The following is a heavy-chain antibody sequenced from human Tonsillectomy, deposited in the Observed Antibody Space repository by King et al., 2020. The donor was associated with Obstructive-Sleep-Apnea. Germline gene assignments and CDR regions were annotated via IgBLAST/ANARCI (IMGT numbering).Heavy chain of an antibody. Sequence: VQLVESGGGLVQPGGSLRLSCAASGFTFSSYAMSWVRQAPGKGLEWVSAISGSGGSTYYADSVKGRFTISRDNSKNTLYLQVNSLRGEDPALYYCAKPQGYYYGSGSFDYWGQGTLVTVSS. CDR3: AKPQGYYYGSGSFDY. D-gene: IGHD3-10*01. CDR2: ISGSGGST. V-gene: IGHV3-23*04. J-gene: IGHJ4*02. CDR1: GFTFSSYA.